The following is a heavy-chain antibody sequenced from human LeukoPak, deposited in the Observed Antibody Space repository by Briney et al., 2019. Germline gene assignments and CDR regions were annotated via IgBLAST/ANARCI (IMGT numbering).Heavy chain of an antibody. CDR2: ISSYNGNT. CDR1: GYSFTSYG. V-gene: IGHV1-18*01. Sequence: ASVKVSCKASGYSFTSYGIRWVRQAPGQGLEWIGWISSYNGNTNYAQKLQGRVTMTTDTSTSTAYMELRSLRSDDTAVYYCARLPNTYYYDSSGLLPFDYWGQGTLVTVSS. J-gene: IGHJ4*02. CDR3: ARLPNTYYYDSSGLLPFDY. D-gene: IGHD3-22*01.